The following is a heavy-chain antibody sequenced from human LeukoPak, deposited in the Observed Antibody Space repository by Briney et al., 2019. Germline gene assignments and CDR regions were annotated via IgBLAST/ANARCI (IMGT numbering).Heavy chain of an antibody. V-gene: IGHV4-34*01. Sequence: SETLSLTCAVYGGSFSGYYWSWIRQPPGKGLEWIGEINHSGSTNYNPSLKSRVTISVDTSKNQFSLKLSSVTAADTAVYYCARFWSRRLQFSIFDYWGQGTLVTVSS. CDR1: GGSFSGYY. CDR2: INHSGST. D-gene: IGHD5-24*01. J-gene: IGHJ4*02. CDR3: ARFWSRRLQFSIFDY.